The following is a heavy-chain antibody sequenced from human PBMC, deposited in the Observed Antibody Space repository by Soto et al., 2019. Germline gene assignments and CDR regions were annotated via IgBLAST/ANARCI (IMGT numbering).Heavy chain of an antibody. J-gene: IGHJ4*02. V-gene: IGHV3-23*01. CDR3: AKDGHYYDSGGYYASFYFDY. D-gene: IGHD3-22*01. Sequence: GSLRLSCAASGFTFSSYSMNWVRQAPGKGLEWVSAISGSGGSTYYADSVKGRFTISRDNSKNTLYLQMNSLRAEDTAVYYCAKDGHYYDSGGYYASFYFDYWGQGTLVTVSS. CDR2: ISGSGGST. CDR1: GFTFSSYS.